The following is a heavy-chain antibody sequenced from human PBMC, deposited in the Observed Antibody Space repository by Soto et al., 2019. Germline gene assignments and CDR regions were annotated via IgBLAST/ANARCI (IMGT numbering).Heavy chain of an antibody. D-gene: IGHD5-12*01. CDR2: IYPGNSDT. CDR1: GYISTSYW. CDR3: ERCHNGYSCDY. Sequence: PGESLKISCKGSGYISTSYWIGWVRQMPGKGLEWMGVIYPGNSDTRYSPSIQGQVTISVDKSITTAYLQWRSLKVSDTAIYYCERCHNGYSCDYWGQGTQVTVSS. J-gene: IGHJ4*02. V-gene: IGHV5-51*01.